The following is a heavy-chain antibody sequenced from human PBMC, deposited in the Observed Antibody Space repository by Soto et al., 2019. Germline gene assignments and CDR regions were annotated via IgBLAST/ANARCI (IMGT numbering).Heavy chain of an antibody. D-gene: IGHD4-17*01. J-gene: IGHJ4*02. CDR1: GGSIGSYH. CDR2: VYYTGTT. Sequence: SETLSLTCTVSGGSIGSYHWSWVRQPPEKGLEWIASVYYTGTTNYNPSLGSRVTISIDAPGNRFSMEITSVTAADTAIYYCARDTVLTGMFDFWGQGTLVTVSS. V-gene: IGHV4-59*01. CDR3: ARDTVLTGMFDF.